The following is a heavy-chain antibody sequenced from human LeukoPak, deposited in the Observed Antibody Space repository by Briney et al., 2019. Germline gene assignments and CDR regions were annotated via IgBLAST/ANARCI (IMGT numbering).Heavy chain of an antibody. J-gene: IGHJ4*02. CDR1: GFTFTNAW. Sequence: GGSLRLSCAASGFTFTNAWMTWVRQAPGKGLEWVCRIKTQADGGATDYAAPVKGRVTISRDDSKNMVYLQMDSLKTEDTAVYYCATRQLPNCDSPLDFWGQGTLVTVSS. CDR3: ATRQLPNCDSPLDF. D-gene: IGHD1-1*01. V-gene: IGHV3-15*01. CDR2: IKTQADGGAT.